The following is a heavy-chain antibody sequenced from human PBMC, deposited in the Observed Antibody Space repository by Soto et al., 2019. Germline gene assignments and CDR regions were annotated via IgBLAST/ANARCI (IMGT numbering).Heavy chain of an antibody. CDR3: ATDGLSDTIGLYYYYGMDV. Sequence: SGPGLVKPSETLSLTCTVSGGSISSYYWSWIRQPPGKGLEWXGYIYYSGSTNYNPSLXSRHTISVDTSTNQFSLRLRSVTAADTAVYYCATDGLSDTIGLYYYYGMDVWGQGTTVTVTS. CDR2: IYYSGST. CDR1: GGSISSYY. D-gene: IGHD1-26*01. J-gene: IGHJ6*02. V-gene: IGHV4-59*01.